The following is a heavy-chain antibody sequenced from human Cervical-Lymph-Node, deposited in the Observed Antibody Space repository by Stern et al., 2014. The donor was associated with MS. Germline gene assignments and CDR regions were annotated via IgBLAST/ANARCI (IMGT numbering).Heavy chain of an antibody. CDR3: ARASNHGVWGAYALDV. V-gene: IGHV4-61*01. J-gene: IGHJ6*02. CDR1: GGSVTSANFY. CDR2: VHHTGST. Sequence: QVQLQESGPGLVKPSETLSLTCTVSGGSVTSANFYWTWIRQTPGKGLDWIGHVHHTGSTDYNPSLKGRAALSLGSSKNQISLTLTSVTAADTAVYYCARASNHGVWGAYALDVWGQGATVTVSS. D-gene: IGHD3-16*01.